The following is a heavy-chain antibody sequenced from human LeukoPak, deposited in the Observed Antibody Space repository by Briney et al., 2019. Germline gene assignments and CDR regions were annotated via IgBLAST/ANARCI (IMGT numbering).Heavy chain of an antibody. V-gene: IGHV4-39*01. CDR1: GGSIGSSSYY. Sequence: SETLSLTCTVSGGSIGSSSYYWGWIRQPPGKGLEWIGSIYYSGSTYYNPSLKSRVTISVDTSKNQFSLKLSSVTAADTAVYYCARVIARQTVVTMIVVVPYYFDYWGQGTLVTVSS. D-gene: IGHD3-22*01. CDR2: IYYSGST. J-gene: IGHJ4*02. CDR3: ARVIARQTVVTMIVVVPYYFDY.